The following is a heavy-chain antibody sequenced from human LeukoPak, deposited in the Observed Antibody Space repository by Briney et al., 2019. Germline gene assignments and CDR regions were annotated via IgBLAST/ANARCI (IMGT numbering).Heavy chain of an antibody. CDR1: GGSIGSHY. CDR3: ARVIAAAGTGWFDP. Sequence: SETLSLTCTVSGGSIGSHYRSWIRQPPGKGLEWIGYIYYSGSTNYNPSLKSRVTISVDTSKNQFSLKLSSVTAADTAVYYCARVIAAAGTGWFDPWGQGTLVTVTS. D-gene: IGHD6-13*01. V-gene: IGHV4-59*11. CDR2: IYYSGST. J-gene: IGHJ5*02.